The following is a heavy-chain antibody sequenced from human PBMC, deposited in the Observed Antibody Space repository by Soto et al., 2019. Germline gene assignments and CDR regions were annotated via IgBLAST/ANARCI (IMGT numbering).Heavy chain of an antibody. V-gene: IGHV3-30-3*01. D-gene: IGHD2-21*02. CDR3: ARGTPEGIVVVTASVYFDY. J-gene: IGHJ4*02. CDR2: ISYDGSNK. CDR1: GFTFSSYA. Sequence: QVQLVESGGGVVQPGRSLRLSCAASGFTFSSYAMHWVRQAPGKGLEWVAVISYDGSNKYYADSVKGRFTISRDNSKNAQYLQMNSLRAEDTAVYYCARGTPEGIVVVTASVYFDYWGQGTLVTVSS.